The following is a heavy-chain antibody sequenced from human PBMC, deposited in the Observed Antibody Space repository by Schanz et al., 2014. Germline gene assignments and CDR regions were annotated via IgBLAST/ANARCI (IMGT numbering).Heavy chain of an antibody. CDR3: ARNRGSGGQNWYFDL. Sequence: EVHLLDSGGGLVQPGGSLRLSCAASGFTFSTYAMAWVRQAPGKGLEWVSSINTGGDSTYYADSVKGRFTISRDNTKNSLFLQLNSLRADDTAVYYCARNRGSGGQNWYFDLWGRGTLVTVSS. D-gene: IGHD1-26*01. J-gene: IGHJ2*01. V-gene: IGHV3-23*01. CDR1: GFTFSTYA. CDR2: INTGGDST.